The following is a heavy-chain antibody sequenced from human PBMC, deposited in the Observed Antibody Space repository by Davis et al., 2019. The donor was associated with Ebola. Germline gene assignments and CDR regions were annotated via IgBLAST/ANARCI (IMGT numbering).Heavy chain of an antibody. CDR1: GGSISSDGYY. V-gene: IGHV4-31*03. CDR3: ARGDTAMVTGWFDP. CDR2: IYYSGST. Sequence: MPSETLSLTCTVSGGSISSDGYYWSWIRQHPGKGLEWIGYIYYSGSTYYNPSLKSRVTISVDTSKNQFSLKLSSVTAADTAVYYCARGDTAMVTGWFDPWGQGTLVTVSS. J-gene: IGHJ5*02. D-gene: IGHD5-18*01.